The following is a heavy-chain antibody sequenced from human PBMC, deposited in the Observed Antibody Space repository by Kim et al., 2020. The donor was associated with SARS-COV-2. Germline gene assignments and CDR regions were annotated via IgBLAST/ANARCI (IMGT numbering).Heavy chain of an antibody. CDR2: IIPIFGTA. D-gene: IGHD5-18*01. CDR1: GGTFSSYA. Sequence: SVKVSCKASGGTFSSYAISWVRQAPGQGLEWMGGIIPIFGTANYAQKFQGRVTITADESTSTAYMELSSLRSEDTAVYYCARRRVDTAMVDPDPGGPLYYYYGMDVWGQGTTVTVSS. CDR3: ARRRVDTAMVDPDPGGPLYYYYGMDV. V-gene: IGHV1-69*13. J-gene: IGHJ6*02.